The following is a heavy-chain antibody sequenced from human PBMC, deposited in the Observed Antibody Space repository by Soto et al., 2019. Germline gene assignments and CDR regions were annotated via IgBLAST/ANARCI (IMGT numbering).Heavy chain of an antibody. CDR2: LHHSGDT. Sequence: QLQLQGSGSGLVRPSQTLSLTCTVSGASIGSGSYSWNWIRQPPGKGLEWIGYLHHSGDTYFNPSLRRRVSISVDRSNNQFSLKLISVTAADTAVYYCARFPLWFGELDYWGQGALVTVSS. CDR3: ARFPLWFGELDY. J-gene: IGHJ4*02. D-gene: IGHD3-10*01. CDR1: GASIGSGSYS. V-gene: IGHV4-30-2*01.